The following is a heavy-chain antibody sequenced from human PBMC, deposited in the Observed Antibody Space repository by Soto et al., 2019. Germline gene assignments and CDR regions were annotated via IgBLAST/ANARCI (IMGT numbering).Heavy chain of an antibody. D-gene: IGHD3-10*01. V-gene: IGHV1-8*01. CDR2: MNPNSGNT. J-gene: IGHJ4*02. Sequence: ASVKVSCKASGYTFTSYDINWVRQATGQGLEWMGWMNPNSGNTGYAQKFQGRVTMTRNTSISTAYMELSSLRSEDTAVYYCARIPTMVRGVIKGGTIPRDYWGQGTLVNV. CDR3: ARIPTMVRGVIKGGTIPRDY. CDR1: GYTFTSYD.